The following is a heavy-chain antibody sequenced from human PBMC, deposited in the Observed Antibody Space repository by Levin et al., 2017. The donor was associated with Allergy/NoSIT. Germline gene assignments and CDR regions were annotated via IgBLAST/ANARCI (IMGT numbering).Heavy chain of an antibody. J-gene: IGHJ4*02. D-gene: IGHD6-19*01. CDR2: IRNKAYGGAT. CDR1: GFTFGDYA. V-gene: IGHV3-49*03. Sequence: SCTASGFTFGDYALSWFRQAPGKGLQWVSFIRNKAYGGATEYAAYLNGRFTISRDDSKSIAYLQMNSLKSEDTAVYYCARFEGWASTQFDCWGQGTLVTVSS. CDR3: ARFEGWASTQFDC.